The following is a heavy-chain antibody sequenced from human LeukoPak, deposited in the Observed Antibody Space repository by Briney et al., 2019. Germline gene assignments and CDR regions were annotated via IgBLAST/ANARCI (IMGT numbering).Heavy chain of an antibody. V-gene: IGHV1-3*01. J-gene: IGHJ4*02. CDR1: GYSFTDYT. CDR2: INGGSGNT. D-gene: IGHD3-3*01. CDR3: ARDPFLDY. Sequence: GASVKVSCKASGYSFTDYTFHWLRQAPGQRLYWVGWINGGSGNTKYSPEFQGRVTITRDTSASTAYMELSSLRSEDTAVYYCARDPFLDYWGQGTLVTVSS.